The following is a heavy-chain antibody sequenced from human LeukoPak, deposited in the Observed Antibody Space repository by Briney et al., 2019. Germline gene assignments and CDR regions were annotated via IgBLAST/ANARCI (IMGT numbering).Heavy chain of an antibody. D-gene: IGHD2-15*01. CDR3: ARHPFAAPFDH. CDR1: GGSISSFY. Sequence: SETLSLTCAVSGGSISSFYWSWIRQPPGKGLEWIGYVFYTGDTNSNPSLKSRVTMSLDTSKNQLSLRLTSVTAADTAVYYCARHPFAAPFDHWGRGTLVTVSS. CDR2: VFYTGDT. J-gene: IGHJ4*02. V-gene: IGHV4-59*08.